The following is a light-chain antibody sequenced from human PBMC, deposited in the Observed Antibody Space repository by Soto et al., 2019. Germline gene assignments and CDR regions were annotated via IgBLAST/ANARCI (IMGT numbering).Light chain of an antibody. V-gene: IGLV1-40*01. CDR3: QSYDSSLGGWV. CDR2: GNS. Sequence: QSVLTQPPSVSGAPGQRVTISCTGSSSNIGAGYDVHWYQQLPGTAPKLLIYGNSNRPTGVPDRFSGSKSGTSASLAITGLQGEDEDDYYCQSYDSSLGGWVFGGGTKLTVL. CDR1: SSNIGAGYD. J-gene: IGLJ3*02.